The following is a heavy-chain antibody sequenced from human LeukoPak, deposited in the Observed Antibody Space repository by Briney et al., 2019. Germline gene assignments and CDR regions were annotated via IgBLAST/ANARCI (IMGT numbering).Heavy chain of an antibody. D-gene: IGHD3-22*01. CDR1: GFTFSSYG. Sequence: GGSLRLSCAASGFTFSSYGMHWVRQAPGKGPEWVAVIWYDGSNKYYADSVKGRFTISRDNSKNTLYLQMNSLRAEDTAVYYCARAPLDSSGYYSDDAFDIWGQGTMVTVSS. J-gene: IGHJ3*02. V-gene: IGHV3-33*01. CDR3: ARAPLDSSGYYSDDAFDI. CDR2: IWYDGSNK.